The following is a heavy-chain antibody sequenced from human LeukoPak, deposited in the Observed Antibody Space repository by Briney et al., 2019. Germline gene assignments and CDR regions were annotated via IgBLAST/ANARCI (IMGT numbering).Heavy chain of an antibody. Sequence: GESLKISCKGSGYSFTSYWIGWVRQMPGKGLEWMGIIYSPSFQGQVTISADKSISTAYLQWSSLKASDTAMYYCARGPQLWPGNFDYWGQGTLVTVSS. CDR1: GYSFTSYW. D-gene: IGHD5-18*01. J-gene: IGHJ4*02. CDR2: I. V-gene: IGHV5-51*01. CDR3: ARGPQLWPGNFDY.